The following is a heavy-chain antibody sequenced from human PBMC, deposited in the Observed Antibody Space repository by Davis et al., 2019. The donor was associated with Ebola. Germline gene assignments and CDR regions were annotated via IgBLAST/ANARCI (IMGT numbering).Heavy chain of an antibody. CDR2: IRSKAYGGKP. V-gene: IGHV3-49*03. J-gene: IGHJ6*02. D-gene: IGHD6-6*01. Sequence: LSLTCAVYGGSFSGYYWSWIRQAPGKGLEWVGFIRSKAYGGKPAYAASVKGRFTISRDDSKTIAYLQLDSLKTEDTAVYYCSRDLKQRPPSYYYGMDVWGQGTTVTVSS. CDR1: GGSFSGYY. CDR3: SRDLKQRPPSYYYGMDV.